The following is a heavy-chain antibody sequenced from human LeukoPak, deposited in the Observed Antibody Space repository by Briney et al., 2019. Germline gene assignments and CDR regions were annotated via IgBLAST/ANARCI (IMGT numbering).Heavy chain of an antibody. Sequence: PGGSLRLSXAASGFTFSSYAMSWVRQAPGKGLEWVSAISGSGGSTYYADSVKGRFTISRDNSKNTLYLQMNSLRAEDTAVYYCAKDHRSSWRAFDYWGQGTLVTVSS. J-gene: IGHJ4*02. CDR3: AKDHRSSWRAFDY. CDR2: ISGSGGST. D-gene: IGHD6-13*01. V-gene: IGHV3-23*01. CDR1: GFTFSSYA.